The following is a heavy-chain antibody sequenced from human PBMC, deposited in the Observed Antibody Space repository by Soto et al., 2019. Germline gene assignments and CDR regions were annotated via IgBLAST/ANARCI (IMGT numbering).Heavy chain of an antibody. CDR3: AREIRYYDFWSGPLTLYSDYYYGMDV. CDR1: GGSISSYY. Sequence: LSLTCTVSGGSISSYYWSWIRQPPGKGLEWIGYIYYSGTTNYNPSLKSRVTISVDTSKNQFSLKLSSVTAADTAVYYCAREIRYYDFWSGPLTLYSDYYYGMDVWGQGTTVTVSS. D-gene: IGHD3-3*01. V-gene: IGHV4-59*01. CDR2: IYYSGTT. J-gene: IGHJ6*02.